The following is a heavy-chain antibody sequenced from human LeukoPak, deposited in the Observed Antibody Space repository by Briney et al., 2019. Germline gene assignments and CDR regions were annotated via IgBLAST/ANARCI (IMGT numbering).Heavy chain of an antibody. J-gene: IGHJ4*02. CDR2: IYSSGST. V-gene: IGHV4-61*02. CDR1: GLSITNCGTCY. CDR3: AVGSTSYYFDY. D-gene: IGHD2-2*01. Sequence: SSETLSLTCTVSGLSITNCGTCYWSWIRQPAGKGPEWIGRIYSSGSTNYNPSLASRVTISVDASKFSLRLSSVTAADTARYYCAVGSTSYYFDYWGQGILVTVSS.